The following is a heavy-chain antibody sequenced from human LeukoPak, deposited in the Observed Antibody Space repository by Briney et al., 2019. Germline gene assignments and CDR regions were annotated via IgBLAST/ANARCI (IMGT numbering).Heavy chain of an antibody. J-gene: IGHJ4*02. Sequence: TSETLSLTCAVSGGSISSSNWWSWVRQPPGKGLEWIGEIYHSGSTNYNPSLKSRVTISVDKSKNQFSLKLSSVTAADTAVYYCSRAVAGGRRFDYWGQGTLVTVSS. CDR2: IYHSGST. D-gene: IGHD6-19*01. V-gene: IGHV4-4*02. CDR1: GGSISSSNW. CDR3: SRAVAGGRRFDY.